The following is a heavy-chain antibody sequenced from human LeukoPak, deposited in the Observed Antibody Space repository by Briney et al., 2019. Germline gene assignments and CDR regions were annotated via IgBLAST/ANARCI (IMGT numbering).Heavy chain of an antibody. CDR1: GNSISSGDNY. Sequence: PSQTLSLTCTVSGNSISSGDNYWSWIRQPAGKGLEWIGCIYTSGSTNYNPYLKSRVTISVATSKNQFSLKLSSVTAADTAVYSCARGRRRIVVVTAIAPYYFDYWGQGTLVTVSS. V-gene: IGHV4-61*02. CDR2: IYTSGST. D-gene: IGHD2-21*02. J-gene: IGHJ4*02. CDR3: ARGRRRIVVVTAIAPYYFDY.